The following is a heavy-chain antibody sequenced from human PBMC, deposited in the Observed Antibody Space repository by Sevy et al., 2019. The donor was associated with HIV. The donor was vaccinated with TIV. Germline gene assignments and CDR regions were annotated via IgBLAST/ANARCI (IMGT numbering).Heavy chain of an antibody. J-gene: IGHJ3*02. Sequence: SETLSLTCTVSGGSISSYYWSWIRQPAGKGLEWIGRIYTSGSTNYNPSLKSRVTMSVDTSKNQFSLKLSSVTAADTAVYYCARAPQRLYYSSGYYQGHAFDIWGQGTMVTVSS. V-gene: IGHV4-4*07. CDR3: ARAPQRLYYSSGYYQGHAFDI. D-gene: IGHD3-22*01. CDR1: GGSISSYY. CDR2: IYTSGST.